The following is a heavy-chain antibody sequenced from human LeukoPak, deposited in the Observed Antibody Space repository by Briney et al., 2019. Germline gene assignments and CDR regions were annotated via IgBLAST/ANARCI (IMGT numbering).Heavy chain of an antibody. J-gene: IGHJ4*02. V-gene: IGHV4-59*11. CDR3: ATYRRDNTYFLDY. D-gene: IGHD2-2*02. Sequence: SETLSLTCTVSGGSIDSHCWSWIRQPPGKGLEWIGYAYFSGSTNYNPSFKSRVTMSVDTSMNQFSLMLSYVTAADTAIYYCATYRRDNTYFLDYWGQGTLVTVFS. CDR2: AYFSGST. CDR1: GGSIDSHC.